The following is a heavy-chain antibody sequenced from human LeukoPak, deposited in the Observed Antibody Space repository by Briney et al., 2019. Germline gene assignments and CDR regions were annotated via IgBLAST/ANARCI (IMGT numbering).Heavy chain of an antibody. CDR2: TNEDGSYA. D-gene: IGHD3-10*01. CDR1: GFTLSSYW. J-gene: IGHJ4*02. CDR3: GRINYNGDY. Sequence: GGSLRLSCAASGFTLSSYWVHWVRQPPGKGLMWLSRTNEDGSYADYADSVKGRFTISRDNAKNTVYLQMNSLRTEDTAVYFCGRINYNGDYWGRGTLVTVSS. V-gene: IGHV3-74*01.